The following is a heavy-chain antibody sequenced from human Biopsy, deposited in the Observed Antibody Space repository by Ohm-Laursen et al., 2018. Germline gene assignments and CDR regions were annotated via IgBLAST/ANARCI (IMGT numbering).Heavy chain of an antibody. CDR2: IYYSVMT. CDR1: GGSIISYF. CDR3: ARDSGILNYGNFKYYHYYGMDV. V-gene: IGHV4-59*01. J-gene: IGHJ6*02. Sequence: SETLSLTCTVSGGSIISYFWSWIRQPPGKGLEWIGHIYYSVMTNYSPSLQSRVSISVDTSRNQVSLTLSSVTAADTAVYYCARDSGILNYGNFKYYHYYGMDVWGQGTKVTVSS. D-gene: IGHD4-11*01.